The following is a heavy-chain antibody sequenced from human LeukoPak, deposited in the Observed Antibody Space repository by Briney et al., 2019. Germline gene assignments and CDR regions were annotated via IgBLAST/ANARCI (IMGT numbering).Heavy chain of an antibody. CDR2: IYYSGST. J-gene: IGHJ6*02. D-gene: IGHD2-8*01. CDR1: GGSISSYY. Sequence: SETLSLTCAVSGGSISSYYWSWIRQPPGKGLEWIGYIYYSGSTNYNPSLKSRVTISVDTSKNQFSLKLSSVTAADTVVYYCARGRVFYGMDVWGQGTTVTVSS. CDR3: ARGRVFYGMDV. V-gene: IGHV4-59*01.